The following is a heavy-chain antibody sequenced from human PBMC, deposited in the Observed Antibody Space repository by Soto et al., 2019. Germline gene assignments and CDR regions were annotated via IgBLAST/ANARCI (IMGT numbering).Heavy chain of an antibody. D-gene: IGHD6-13*01. V-gene: IGHV4-39*01. CDR3: ASRRYSSSLSYY. J-gene: IGHJ4*02. CDR1: GDSISSSSHY. Sequence: QLQLQESGPGLVKPSETLSLTCSVSGDSISSSSHYWGWIRQPPGKGLEWIGSIYYSGSTYYNPSLKSRVTISVDTSKNQFSLKLSSVTAADTAVSYCASRRYSSSLSYYWGQGTLVTVSS. CDR2: IYYSGST.